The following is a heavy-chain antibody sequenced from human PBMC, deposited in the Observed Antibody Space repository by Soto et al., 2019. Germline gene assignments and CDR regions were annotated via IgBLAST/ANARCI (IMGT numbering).Heavy chain of an antibody. V-gene: IGHV5-51*01. J-gene: IGHJ4*02. D-gene: IGHD2-15*01. CDR1: GYSFSSYW. CDR2: IYPSDSDI. Sequence: SGESLKISCKGSGYSFSSYWIGWVRQMPGQGPEWMGIIYPSDSDIRYSPSFQGKVTISADKSITTAYLQWSSLKAADTAMYYCVRSGTSSGRFSDYWGQGTLVTVSS. CDR3: VRSGTSSGRFSDY.